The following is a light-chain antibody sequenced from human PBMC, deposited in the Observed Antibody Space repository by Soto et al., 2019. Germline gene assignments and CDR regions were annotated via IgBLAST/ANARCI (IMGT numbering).Light chain of an antibody. CDR3: LSYADTAYV. V-gene: IGLV1-40*01. CDR2: GNT. J-gene: IGLJ1*01. CDR1: STNIGAGYG. Sequence: QSVLTQPPSVSGAPGQRVSISCTGSSTNIGAGYGVHWYQQRPGTAPKLLIVGNTIRPSGVPDRFSGSKSGNTAFLTVSGLQAEDEADYYCLSYADTAYVFGTGTKLTVL.